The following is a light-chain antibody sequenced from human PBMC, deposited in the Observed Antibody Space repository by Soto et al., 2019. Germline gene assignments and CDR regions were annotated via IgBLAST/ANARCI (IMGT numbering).Light chain of an antibody. CDR3: CSFTPTSSLVL. Sequence: QSALTQPASVSGSPGQSITISCTGSSSDVGGYNYVSWYQQHPGRAPKVMIYEVSKRPSGVSDRFSGSKSGNTASLTISGLQVEDEADYYCCSFTPTSSLVLFGGGTKLTVL. CDR1: SSDVGGYNY. J-gene: IGLJ2*01. CDR2: EVS. V-gene: IGLV2-14*01.